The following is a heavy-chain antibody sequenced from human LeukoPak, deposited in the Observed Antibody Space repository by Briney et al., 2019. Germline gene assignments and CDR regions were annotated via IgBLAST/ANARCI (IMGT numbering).Heavy chain of an antibody. Sequence: PGGSLRLSCAASGLSFNLSCMHLVRQARGKGLEWVAFIGYDVSNKRYLDSVRARFTVSRDKARNSLYLQLNSLRAEDTAVYYCARGVVAVPGARAFYYMAVWGKGTTVTVSS. CDR3: ARGVVAVPGARAFYYMAV. CDR1: GLSFNLSC. D-gene: IGHD2-2*01. CDR2: IGYDVSNK. V-gene: IGHV3-30*02. J-gene: IGHJ6*03.